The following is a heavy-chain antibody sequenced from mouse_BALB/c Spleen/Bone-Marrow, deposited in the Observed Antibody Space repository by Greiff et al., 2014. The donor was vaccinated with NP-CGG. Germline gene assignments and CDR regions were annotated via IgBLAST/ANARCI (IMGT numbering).Heavy chain of an antibody. CDR3: ARGGVRGKYYFDY. V-gene: IGHV1S135*01. Sequence: EVKLVESGPELVKPGTSMNISCKTSGDSFTGYTMNWVKQSHGKNLEWIGLINPYNGGTSYNQKFKGKATITVDKSSSKAFMELLSLTSEDSAVYYCARGGVRGKYYFDYWGQGTTLTVSS. D-gene: IGHD3-1*01. CDR2: INPYNGGT. J-gene: IGHJ2*01. CDR1: GDSFTGYT.